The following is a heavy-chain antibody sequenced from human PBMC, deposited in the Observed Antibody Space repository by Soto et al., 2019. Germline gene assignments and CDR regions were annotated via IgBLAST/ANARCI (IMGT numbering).Heavy chain of an antibody. Sequence: SETLSLTCAVSGGSISSGGYSWSWIRQPPGKGLEWIGYIYHSGSTYYNPSLKSRVTISVDRSKNQFSLKLSSVTAADTAVYYCARRVAANGYYFDYWGQGTLVTVSS. CDR1: GGSISSGGYS. V-gene: IGHV4-30-2*01. CDR3: ARRVAANGYYFDY. D-gene: IGHD2-15*01. J-gene: IGHJ4*02. CDR2: IYHSGST.